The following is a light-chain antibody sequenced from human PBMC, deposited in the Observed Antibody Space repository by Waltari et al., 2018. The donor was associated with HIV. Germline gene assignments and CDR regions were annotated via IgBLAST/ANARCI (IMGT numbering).Light chain of an antibody. V-gene: IGKV1-39*01. CDR1: QSISSY. CDR3: QQSYSTPPVT. CDR2: AAS. Sequence: DIQMTQSPSSLSASVGDRVTRTCRASQSISSYLNWYQQKPGKAPKLLIYAASSLQSGVPSRFSGSGSGTDFTLTISSLQPEDFATYYCQQSYSTPPVTFGQGTRLEIK. J-gene: IGKJ5*01.